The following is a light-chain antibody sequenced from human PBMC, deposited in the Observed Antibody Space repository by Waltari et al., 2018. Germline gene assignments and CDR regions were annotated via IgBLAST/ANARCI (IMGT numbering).Light chain of an antibody. CDR1: SSDIGGYNL. CDR3: SSYTSSNTYYV. Sequence: QSALTQPASVSGSPGQSITISCTGTSSDIGGYNLVSWFQHHPGKAPKIIIYEVSNRPAWVATLCSGSKSGNTASLTISGLQAEDEADYHCSSYTSSNTYYVFGTGTKVTVL. CDR2: EVS. V-gene: IGLV2-14*02. J-gene: IGLJ1*01.